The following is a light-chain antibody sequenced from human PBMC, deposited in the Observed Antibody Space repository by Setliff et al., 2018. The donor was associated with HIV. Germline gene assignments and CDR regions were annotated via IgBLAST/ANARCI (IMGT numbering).Light chain of an antibody. CDR3: TSYTSSSNLV. CDR2: EVN. J-gene: IGLJ2*01. Sequence: QSALTQPASVSGSPGQSITISCTGSRGDVGAYNYVSWYQHHPGKAPKLIISEVNKRPSGVSTRFSGSKTGTTASLTISGLQAEDESDYYCTSYTSSSNLVFGGGTKVTVL. CDR1: RGDVGAYNY. V-gene: IGLV2-14*01.